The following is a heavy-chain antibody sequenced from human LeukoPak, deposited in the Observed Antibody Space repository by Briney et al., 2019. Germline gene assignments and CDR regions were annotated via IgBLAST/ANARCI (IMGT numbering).Heavy chain of an antibody. CDR2: IYYSGST. CDR3: AGRTGKYHYGMDV. Sequence: SETLSLTCTVSGGSISTYYWSWFRQPPGKGLEWIGYIYYSGSTNYNPSLKSRVSISVDTSKNQFSLKLNSVTAADTALYYCAGRTGKYHYGMDVWGQGTTVTVSS. J-gene: IGHJ6*02. D-gene: IGHD4-23*01. CDR1: GGSISTYY. V-gene: IGHV4-59*08.